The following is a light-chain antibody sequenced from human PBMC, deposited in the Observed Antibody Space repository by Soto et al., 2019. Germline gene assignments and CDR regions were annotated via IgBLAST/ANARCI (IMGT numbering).Light chain of an antibody. Sequence: EIVLTQSPGTVSLSPGERATLSCRASQSVSSNYLAWYQQKPGQAPRLLIYGASSRATGIPDRFSGSGSGTVFALTISRLEPGDFAVYYCQQYGGVPRTFGQGTKVEIK. CDR1: QSVSSNY. CDR3: QQYGGVPRT. V-gene: IGKV3-20*01. CDR2: GAS. J-gene: IGKJ1*01.